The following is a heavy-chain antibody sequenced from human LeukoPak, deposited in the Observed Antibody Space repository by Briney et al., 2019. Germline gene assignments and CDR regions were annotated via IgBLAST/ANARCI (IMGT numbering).Heavy chain of an antibody. J-gene: IGHJ4*02. CDR1: GYTFTEYY. CDR2: VNPHSGGT. D-gene: IGHD3-22*01. CDR3: AKTRIAYYYDNSGYYEFDY. V-gene: IGHV1-2*02. Sequence: ASVKVSCKTSGYTFTEYYIHWVRQAPGHGLEWMGWVNPHSGGTNYAQKFQGRVTMTRDTSISTAYMELSRLRSDDTAVYYCAKTRIAYYYDNSGYYEFDYWGQGTLVTVSS.